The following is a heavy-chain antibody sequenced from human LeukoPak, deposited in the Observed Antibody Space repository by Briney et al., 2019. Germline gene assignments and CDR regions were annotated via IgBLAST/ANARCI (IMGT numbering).Heavy chain of an antibody. Sequence: GGSLRLSCAASGFTFSDSAMTWVRQVPGKGLEWVSLISSSGGNTYYADSVKGRFTISRDNSKNTLSLQMNSLRVEDTAIYYCAKDIQLSTWGLGTMVTVSS. CDR1: GFTFSDSA. CDR2: ISSSGGNT. V-gene: IGHV3-23*01. CDR3: AKDIQLST. J-gene: IGHJ3*01. D-gene: IGHD3-16*02.